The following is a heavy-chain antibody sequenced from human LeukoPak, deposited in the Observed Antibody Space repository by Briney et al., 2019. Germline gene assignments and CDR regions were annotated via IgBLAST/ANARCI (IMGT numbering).Heavy chain of an antibody. CDR1: GFTFDEYG. V-gene: IGHV3-20*04. CDR3: AREVGTIGYYYYYMDV. J-gene: IGHJ6*03. CDR2: INWNGDKT. Sequence: GGSLRLSCAASGFTFDEYGMSWVRQAPGKGLEWVSGINWNGDKTGYSDSVKGRFTFSRDNAKNSLYLQMNSLKVEDTALYYCAREVGTIGYYYYYMDVWGKGTTVAVSS. D-gene: IGHD1-14*01.